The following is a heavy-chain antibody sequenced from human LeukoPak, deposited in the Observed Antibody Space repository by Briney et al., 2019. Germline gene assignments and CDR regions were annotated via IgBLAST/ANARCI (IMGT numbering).Heavy chain of an antibody. CDR2: IYYSGTT. Sequence: PSETLSLTCTVSGASINSDDYYWSWIRQHPGKGLEWIGYIYYSGTTYYNPSLKSRLIISVDMSKNQFSLQLSSVTAADTAVYHCARTYSSSGNYYYYMDVWGKGTTFTVSS. V-gene: IGHV4-31*03. CDR3: ARTYSSSGNYYYYMDV. J-gene: IGHJ6*03. CDR1: GASINSDDYY. D-gene: IGHD6-6*01.